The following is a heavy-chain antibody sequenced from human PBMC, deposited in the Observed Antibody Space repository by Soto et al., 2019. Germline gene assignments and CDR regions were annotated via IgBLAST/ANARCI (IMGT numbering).Heavy chain of an antibody. CDR3: ARDARDFWSGYYPDY. CDR1: GFTFSSYS. V-gene: IGHV3-21*01. Sequence: PGGSLRLSCAASGFTFSSYSMNWVRQAPGKGLEWVSSISSSSSYIYYADSVKGRFTISRDNAKNSLYLQMNSLRAEDTAVYYCARDARDFWSGYYPDYWGQGTLVTVSS. CDR2: ISSSSSYI. J-gene: IGHJ4*02. D-gene: IGHD3-3*01.